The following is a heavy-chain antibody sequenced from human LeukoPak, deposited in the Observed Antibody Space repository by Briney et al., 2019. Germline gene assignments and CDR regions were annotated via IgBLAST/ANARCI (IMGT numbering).Heavy chain of an antibody. CDR2: IWYDGSNK. CDR3: ARLAIAVAGTYFDY. J-gene: IGHJ4*02. CDR1: GFTFSSYD. V-gene: IGHV3-33*01. D-gene: IGHD6-19*01. Sequence: QPGRSLRLSCAASGFTFSSYDMHWVRQAPGKGLEWVALIWYDGSNKNYADSVKGRFTISRDNSKNTLFLQMNSLRAEDTAVYYCARLAIAVAGTYFDYWGQGTLVTVSS.